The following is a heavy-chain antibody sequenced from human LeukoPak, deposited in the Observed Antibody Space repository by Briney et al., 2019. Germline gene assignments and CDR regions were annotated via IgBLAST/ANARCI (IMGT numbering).Heavy chain of an antibody. D-gene: IGHD6-13*01. J-gene: IGHJ4*02. CDR2: IYYSGST. Sequence: TSETLSLTCTVSGGSISSYYWSWIRQPPGKGLEWIGYIYYSGSTKYNPSLKSRVTISVDTSKNQFSLKLSSVTAADTAVYFCARRRHSGSSWFDYWGQGTLVTVSS. V-gene: IGHV4-59*01. CDR3: ARRRHSGSSWFDY. CDR1: GGSISSYY.